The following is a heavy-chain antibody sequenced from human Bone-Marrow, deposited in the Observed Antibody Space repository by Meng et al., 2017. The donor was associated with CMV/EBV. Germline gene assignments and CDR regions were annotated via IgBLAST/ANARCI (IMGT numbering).Heavy chain of an antibody. J-gene: IGHJ4*01. CDR3: ARSDRNYCTNGVCYTY. Sequence: ASVKVSCKASGYTFTGYYMHWVRQAPGQGLEWMGWINPNSGGTNYAQKFQGRVTMTRDTSISTAYMELSRLRSDDTAVYYCARSDRNYCTNGVCYTYWGPGKLVTGAS. CDR2: INPNSGGT. CDR1: GYTFTGYY. D-gene: IGHD2-8*01. V-gene: IGHV1-2*02.